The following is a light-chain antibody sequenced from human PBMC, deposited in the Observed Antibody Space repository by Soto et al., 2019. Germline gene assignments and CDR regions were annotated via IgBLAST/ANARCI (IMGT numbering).Light chain of an antibody. CDR2: AAS. J-gene: IGKJ2*01. CDR1: QGISSS. CDR3: QQVNTYPHT. Sequence: DIPLTQSPSFLSASVGDRVTITSRASQGISSSLAWFQQKPGKAPKLLIYAASTLQSRVPSRFSGSGSGTDFTLTINSLQPEDFATYYCQQVNTYPHTFGQGTKLEIK. V-gene: IGKV1-9*01.